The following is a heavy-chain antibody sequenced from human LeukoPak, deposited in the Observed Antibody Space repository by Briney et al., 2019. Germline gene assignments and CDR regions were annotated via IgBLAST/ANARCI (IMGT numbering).Heavy chain of an antibody. CDR1: GYTFTGYY. CDR2: INPNSGGT. J-gene: IGHJ4*02. V-gene: IGHV1-2*02. Sequence: ASVKVSCKASGYTFTGYYMHWVRQAPGQGLEWMGWINPNSGGTNYAQKFQGRVTMTRDTSISTAYMELGRLRSDDTAVYYCARDCYYYDSSGYYYWGQETLVTVSS. CDR3: ARDCYYYDSSGYYY. D-gene: IGHD3-22*01.